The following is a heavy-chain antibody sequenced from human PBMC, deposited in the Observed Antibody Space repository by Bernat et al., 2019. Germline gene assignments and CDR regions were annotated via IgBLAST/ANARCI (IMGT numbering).Heavy chain of an antibody. CDR3: ASLVEVLEYFDY. CDR1: GFTFSSYA. D-gene: IGHD5-24*01. Sequence: QVQLVESGGGVVQPGRSLRLSCAASGFTFSSYAMHWVRQAPGKGLEWVAVISYDGSNKYYADSVKGRFTISRDNSKNTLYLQMNSLRAEDTAVYYCASLVEVLEYFDYWGRGTLVTVSS. V-gene: IGHV3-30-3*01. J-gene: IGHJ4*02. CDR2: ISYDGSNK.